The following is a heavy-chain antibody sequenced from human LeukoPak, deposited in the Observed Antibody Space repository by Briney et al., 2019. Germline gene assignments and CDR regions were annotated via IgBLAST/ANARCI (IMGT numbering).Heavy chain of an antibody. V-gene: IGHV1-18*04. D-gene: IGHD6-6*01. CDR2: ISAYNGNT. Sequence: ASVKVSCKASGYTFTGYYMHWVRQAPGQGLEWIGWISAYNGNTNYAQKLQGRVTMTTDTSTSTAYMELRSLRSDDTAVYYCARSSVVYYYYYMDVWGKGTTVTISS. J-gene: IGHJ6*03. CDR3: ARSSVVYYYYYMDV. CDR1: GYTFTGYY.